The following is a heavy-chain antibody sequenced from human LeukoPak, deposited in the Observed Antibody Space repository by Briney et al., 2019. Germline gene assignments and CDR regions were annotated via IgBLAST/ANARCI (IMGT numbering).Heavy chain of an antibody. J-gene: IGHJ4*02. CDR1: GGSISSSRYY. V-gene: IGHV4-39*07. Sequence: SETLSLTCTVSGGSISSSRYYGGWVRQPPGKGLEWIGSLYYSGSTNYNPSLKSRVTISVDTSKNQFSLKLSSVTAADTAVYYCARVGSDKRFLEWLLWLRYFDYWGQGTLVTVSS. D-gene: IGHD3-3*01. CDR3: ARVGSDKRFLEWLLWLRYFDY. CDR2: LYYSGST.